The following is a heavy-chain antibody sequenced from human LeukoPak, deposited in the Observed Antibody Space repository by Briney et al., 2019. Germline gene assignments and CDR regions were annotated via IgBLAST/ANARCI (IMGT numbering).Heavy chain of an antibody. Sequence: SETLSLTCAVYGGSFSGYYWSWIRQPPGKGLEWIGYIYYSGSTNYNPSLKSRVTISVDTSKNQFSLKLSSVTAADTAVYYCARVGYDFWSGYLDYWGQGTLVTVPS. CDR2: IYYSGST. J-gene: IGHJ4*02. V-gene: IGHV4-59*01. D-gene: IGHD3-3*01. CDR1: GGSFSGYY. CDR3: ARVGYDFWSGYLDY.